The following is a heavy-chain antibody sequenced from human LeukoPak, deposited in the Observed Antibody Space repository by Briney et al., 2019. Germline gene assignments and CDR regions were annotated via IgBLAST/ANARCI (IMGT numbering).Heavy chain of an antibody. V-gene: IGHV4-59*01. D-gene: IGHD2-15*01. CDR1: GGSISSYH. Sequence: SQTLSLTCTVSGGSISSYHWSWIRQPPGKGLEWIGYIYYSGSTNYNPSLKSRVTISVDTSKNQFSLKVNSVTAADTAVYYCARVVAGRRFDPWGQGTLVTVST. CDR3: ARVVAGRRFDP. CDR2: IYYSGST. J-gene: IGHJ5*02.